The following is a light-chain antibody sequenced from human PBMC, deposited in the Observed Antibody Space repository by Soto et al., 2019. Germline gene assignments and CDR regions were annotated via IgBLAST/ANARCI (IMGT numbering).Light chain of an antibody. J-gene: IGLJ1*01. Sequence: QSALTQPPSASGSPGQSVTISCTGTSSDVGGYNFVSWYQQRPGKAPKLMIYEVNKRPSGVPDRFSGSKSGNTASLTVSGLQAEDEGDYYCFSYAVNNNFVFGTGTKLTVL. V-gene: IGLV2-8*01. CDR2: EVN. CDR3: FSYAVNNNFV. CDR1: SSDVGGYNF.